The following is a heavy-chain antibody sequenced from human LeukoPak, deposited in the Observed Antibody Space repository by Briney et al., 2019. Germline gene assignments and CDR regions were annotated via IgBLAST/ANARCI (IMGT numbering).Heavy chain of an antibody. Sequence: SETLSLTCTVSGGSFTSNHWSWVRQPPGKGLEWIGQVHHSGGTSYNPSLRSRVTISIDKSENQFSLKLNSVTAADMAVYYCARHGGHYQSADWGQGTLVTVSS. J-gene: IGHJ4*02. D-gene: IGHD2-21*01. V-gene: IGHV4-4*02. CDR2: VHHSGGT. CDR1: GGSFTSNH. CDR3: ARHGGHYQSAD.